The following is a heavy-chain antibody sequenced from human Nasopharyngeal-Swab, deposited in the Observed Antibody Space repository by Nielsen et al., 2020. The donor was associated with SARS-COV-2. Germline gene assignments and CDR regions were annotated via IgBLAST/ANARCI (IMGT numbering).Heavy chain of an antibody. J-gene: IGHJ6*03. Sequence: SLTLSLTCAVSGGPLSRYSWSWIRLPPWKGLEWSGYIHYSGSTNYSPSLKSRVTISVDTSKNQFSLNLNSVTAADTAVYYCARTAGYYYMDVWGKGTTVTVSS. CDR3: ARTAGYYYMDV. CDR2: IHYSGST. CDR1: GGPLSRYS. D-gene: IGHD6-13*01. V-gene: IGHV4-59*01.